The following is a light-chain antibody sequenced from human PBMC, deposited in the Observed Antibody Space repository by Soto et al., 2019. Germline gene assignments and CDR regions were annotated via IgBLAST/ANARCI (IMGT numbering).Light chain of an antibody. CDR2: GAS. CDR3: QQYGSSPIT. V-gene: IGKV3-20*01. J-gene: IGKJ5*01. Sequence: VMTQSPATLSVSPGERATLSCRASQTISTNLAWYQQKPGQAPRLLIYGASSRATGIPDRFSGSGPRTDFTLTISRLEPEDFAVYYCQQYGSSPITFGQGTRLEIK. CDR1: QTISTN.